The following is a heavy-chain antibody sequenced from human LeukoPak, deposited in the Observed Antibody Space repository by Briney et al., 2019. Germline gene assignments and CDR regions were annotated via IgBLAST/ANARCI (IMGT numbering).Heavy chain of an antibody. CDR1: GFTFSSYA. V-gene: IGHV3-23*01. CDR3: ASARRAWGYGYGPAGY. CDR2: ISGSGGST. Sequence: GGSLRLSCAASGFTFSSYAMSWVRQAPGKGLEWVSAISGSGGSTYYADSVKGRFTISRDNSKNTLYLQMNSLRAEDTAVYYCASARRAWGYGYGPAGYWGQGTLVTVSS. D-gene: IGHD5-18*01. J-gene: IGHJ4*02.